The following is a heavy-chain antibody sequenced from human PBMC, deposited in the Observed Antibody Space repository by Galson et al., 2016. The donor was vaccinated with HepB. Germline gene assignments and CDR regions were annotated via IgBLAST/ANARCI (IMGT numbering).Heavy chain of an antibody. J-gene: IGHJ4*02. CDR1: GDSMTGNW. CDR2: AYHTGAT. D-gene: IGHD6-19*01. CDR3: ARQIAVPGTRGFDY. Sequence: SETLSLTCGVSGDSMTGNWWSWVRQPPGQGLEWIGEAYHTGATNYNPSLNTRVTISIDKSNNQLSLNLNFVTAADTAIYYCARQIAVPGTRGFDYWSQGILVTVSS. V-gene: IGHV4-4*02.